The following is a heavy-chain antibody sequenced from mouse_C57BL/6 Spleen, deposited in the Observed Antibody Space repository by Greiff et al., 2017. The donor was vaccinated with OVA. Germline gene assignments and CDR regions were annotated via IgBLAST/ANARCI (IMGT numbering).Heavy chain of an antibody. D-gene: IGHD6-5*01. V-gene: IGHV3-6*01. CDR1: GYSITSGYY. CDR3: ARVSLSNYAMDY. CDR2: ISYDGSN. Sequence: VQLQDSGPGLVKPSQSLSLTCSVTGYSITSGYYWNWIRQFPGNKLEWRGYISYDGSNNYNPSLKNRISITRDTSKNQFFLKLKSVTTEDTATYYCARVSLSNYAMDYWGQGTSVTVSS. J-gene: IGHJ4*01.